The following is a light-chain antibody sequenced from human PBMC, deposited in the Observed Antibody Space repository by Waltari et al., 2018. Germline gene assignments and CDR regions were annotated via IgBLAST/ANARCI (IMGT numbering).Light chain of an antibody. V-gene: IGKV4-1*01. Sequence: DIVLTQSPDSLAASLGERVTINCKSSQNVLYSPTKTDPLAWYQQKPGQPPKLLIYWESTRKAGVPDRFSGGGSGTDFSLTISSLQAEDVAVYYCQQCYTSPYTFGQGTKVEIK. CDR3: QQCYTSPYT. CDR1: QNVLYSPTKTDP. CDR2: WES. J-gene: IGKJ2*01.